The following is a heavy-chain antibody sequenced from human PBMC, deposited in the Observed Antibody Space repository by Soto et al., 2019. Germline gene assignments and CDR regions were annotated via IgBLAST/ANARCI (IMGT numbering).Heavy chain of an antibody. CDR3: AKIGGTTRGPWFDP. Sequence: SETLSLTCTVSGGSVSSGSYYWTWIRQPPGKGLEWIGYLYNSGSTYYNPSLKSRVTMSVDTSKNQFFLDLSSVTAVDTAVYYCAKIGGTTRGPWFDPWGRGTLVTVSS. CDR1: GGSVSSGSYY. V-gene: IGHV4-61*01. D-gene: IGHD1-7*01. CDR2: LYNSGST. J-gene: IGHJ5*02.